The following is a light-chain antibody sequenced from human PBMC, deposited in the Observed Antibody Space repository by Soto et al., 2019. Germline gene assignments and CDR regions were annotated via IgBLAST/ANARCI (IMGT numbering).Light chain of an antibody. CDR3: QQYGSSPPFT. Sequence: EIVLTQSPGTLSLSPGERATLSCMASQSVSSRYLAWYQQKPGQAPRLLIYGASSRATGIPDRFSGSGSGTDFTVTIGRLEHEDFAVAYYQQYGSSPPFTCGPGTKVDIK. J-gene: IGKJ3*01. CDR2: GAS. V-gene: IGKV3-20*01. CDR1: QSVSSRY.